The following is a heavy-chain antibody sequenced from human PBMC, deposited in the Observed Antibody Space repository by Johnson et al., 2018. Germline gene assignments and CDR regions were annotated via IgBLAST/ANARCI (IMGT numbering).Heavy chain of an antibody. CDR3: GRAPLVATRTQYFQH. J-gene: IGHJ1*01. CDR2: INYSAST. Sequence: QVQLQQWGAGLLKPSETLSLTCAVYGGSFSDYYWSWIRQPPGKGLEWIGEINYSASTNYNPSLKSRVTISVDTSKNQFSLKLSSAIAADTAVYYRGRAPLVATRTQYFQHVGQGTLVIVSS. D-gene: IGHD5-12*01. V-gene: IGHV4-34*01. CDR1: GGSFSDYY.